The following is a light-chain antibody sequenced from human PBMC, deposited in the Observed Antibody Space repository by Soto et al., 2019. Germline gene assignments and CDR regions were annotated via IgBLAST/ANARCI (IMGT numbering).Light chain of an antibody. Sequence: DIQMTQSPSSVSAAVGDRVSITCRAGQDSIIYLAWYQQKPGKVPKLLVYAASALQSGVPSRFSGSGSGTDFTLTISSLQPEDAATYYCQKYNRAPLTFGGGTKVDIK. CDR2: AAS. V-gene: IGKV1-27*01. CDR3: QKYNRAPLT. CDR1: QDSIIY. J-gene: IGKJ4*01.